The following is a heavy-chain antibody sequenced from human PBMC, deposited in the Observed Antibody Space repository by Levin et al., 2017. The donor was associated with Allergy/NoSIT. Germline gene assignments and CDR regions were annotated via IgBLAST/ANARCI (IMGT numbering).Heavy chain of an antibody. J-gene: IGHJ6*02. CDR2: ITNRGAA. CDR3: AKAYYGSGSYYTVALDV. CDR1: GFTFSSYA. D-gene: IGHD3-10*01. V-gene: IGHV3-23*01. Sequence: GESLKISCAASGFTFSSYAMSWVRQAPGKGLEWVSAITNRGAAYYADSVKGRFTISRDNSKTTVSLQMNGLRAEDAAVYYCAKAYYGSGSYYTVALDVWGQGTTVTVSS.